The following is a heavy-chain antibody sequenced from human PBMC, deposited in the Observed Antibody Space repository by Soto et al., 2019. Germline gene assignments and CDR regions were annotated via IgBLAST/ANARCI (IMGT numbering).Heavy chain of an antibody. Sequence: GASVKVSCKASGYTFTSYYMHWVRQAPGQGLEWMGIINPSGGSTSYAQKFQGRVTMTGDTSTSTVYMELSSLRSEDTAVYYCAVHLSSSWFQHWGQGTLVTVSS. CDR3: AVHLSSSWFQH. CDR2: INPSGGST. J-gene: IGHJ1*01. V-gene: IGHV1-46*01. CDR1: GYTFTSYY. D-gene: IGHD6-13*01.